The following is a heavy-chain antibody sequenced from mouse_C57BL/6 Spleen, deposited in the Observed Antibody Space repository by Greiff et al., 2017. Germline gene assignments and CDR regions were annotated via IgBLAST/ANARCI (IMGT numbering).Heavy chain of an antibody. Sequence: QVQLQQPGAELVRPGTSVKLSCKASGYTFTSYWMHWVKQRPGQGLEWIGVIDPSDSYTNYNQKFKGKATLTVDKSSSTAYMQLSSLTSEDSAVYYCARTYDSNFDYWGQGTTLTVSS. CDR3: ARTYDSNFDY. D-gene: IGHD2-4*01. V-gene: IGHV1-59*01. J-gene: IGHJ2*01. CDR2: IDPSDSYT. CDR1: GYTFTSYW.